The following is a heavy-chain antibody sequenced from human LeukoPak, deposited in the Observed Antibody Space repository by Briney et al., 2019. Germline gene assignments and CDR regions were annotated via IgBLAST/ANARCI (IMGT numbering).Heavy chain of an antibody. CDR1: GFTFSSYA. Sequence: QPGRSLRLSCAASGFTFSSYAMHWVRQAPGKGLEWVAVISYDGSNKYYADPVKGRFTVSRDNAKNTLYLQVNNLRAEDTAVYYSARGPNSNWSGLDFWGQGALLTVSS. D-gene: IGHD6-6*01. CDR2: ISYDGSNK. V-gene: IGHV3-30-3*01. CDR3: ARGPNSNWSGLDF. J-gene: IGHJ4*02.